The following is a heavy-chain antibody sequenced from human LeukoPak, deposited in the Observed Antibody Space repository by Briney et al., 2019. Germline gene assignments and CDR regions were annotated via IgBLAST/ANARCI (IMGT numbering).Heavy chain of an antibody. J-gene: IGHJ4*02. CDR2: ISAYNGNT. CDR3: ARADTAMAYFDY. CDR1: GCTFTIYG. V-gene: IGHV1-18*01. Sequence: ASVKVSCKASGCTFTIYGISWVRQAPGQGLEWMGWISAYNGNTNYAQKLQGRVTMTTDTSTSTAYMELRSLRSDDTAVYYCARADTAMAYFDYWGQGTLVTVSS. D-gene: IGHD5-18*01.